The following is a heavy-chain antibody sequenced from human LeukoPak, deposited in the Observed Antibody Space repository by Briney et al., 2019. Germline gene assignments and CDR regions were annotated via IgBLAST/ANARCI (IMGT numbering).Heavy chain of an antibody. CDR2: IIPIFGTA. V-gene: IGHV1-69*13. CDR1: GGTFSSYA. D-gene: IGHD3-22*01. CDR3: ARAAYYYDSSGYYYFDY. J-gene: IGHJ4*02. Sequence: ASVKVSCKASGGTFSSYAISWVRQAPGQGLEWMGGIIPIFGTANYAQKFQGRVTITADESTSTAYMELSSLRSEDTAVYYCARAAYYYDSSGYYYFDYWGQGTLVTVSS.